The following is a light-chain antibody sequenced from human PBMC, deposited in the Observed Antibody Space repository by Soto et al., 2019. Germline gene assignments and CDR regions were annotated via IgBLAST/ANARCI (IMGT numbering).Light chain of an antibody. Sequence: ENVLTQSPGTLSLSPGERATLSCRASESVSSYLAWYQQKPGQVPRLLIYDATNRATGIPARFSGSGSRTDFTLTISGLEPEDSAVYYCQQRSNWPLITFGQGTRLEIK. CDR1: ESVSSY. J-gene: IGKJ5*01. CDR2: DAT. V-gene: IGKV3-11*01. CDR3: QQRSNWPLIT.